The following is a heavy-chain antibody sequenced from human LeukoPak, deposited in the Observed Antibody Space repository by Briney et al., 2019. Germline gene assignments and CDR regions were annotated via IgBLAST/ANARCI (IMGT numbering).Heavy chain of an antibody. D-gene: IGHD5-18*01. V-gene: IGHV4-59*11. CDR2: IYDSWNT. CDR3: ARDQIGYGLDY. CDR1: SGSINNHY. J-gene: IGHJ4*02. Sequence: SETLSLTCIVSSGSINNHYWSWIRQPPGKGLEWIGYIYDSWNTNYNPSLKSRVTISIDTSKNQFSLNLTSVTGADTAVYYCARDQIGYGLDYWGQGTLVTVSS.